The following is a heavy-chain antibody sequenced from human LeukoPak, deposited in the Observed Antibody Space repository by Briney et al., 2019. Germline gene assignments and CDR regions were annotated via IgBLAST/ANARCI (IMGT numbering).Heavy chain of an antibody. CDR3: ARVLWELLGRGGGYYFDY. J-gene: IGHJ4*02. V-gene: IGHV3-53*01. CDR2: VYSGGST. D-gene: IGHD1-26*01. CDR1: GFTFDDYG. Sequence: PGGSLRLSRVASGFTFDDYGMGWVRQVPEKGLEWVSLVYSGGSTYYADSVKGRFTISRDNSKNTLYLQMNSLRAEDTAVYYCARVLWELLGRGGGYYFDYWGQGTLVTVSS.